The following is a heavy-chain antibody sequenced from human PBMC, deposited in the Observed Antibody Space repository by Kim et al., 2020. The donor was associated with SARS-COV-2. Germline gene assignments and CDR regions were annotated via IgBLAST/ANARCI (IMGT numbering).Heavy chain of an antibody. J-gene: IGHJ5*02. CDR1: GYTLKSYA. CDR2: INAANGNT. V-gene: IGHV1-3*01. CDR3: ARDGQVKSETTMNLNWCDP. D-gene: IGHD5-18*01. Sequence: ASVKVSCKASGYTLKSYAMHWVRQVPGQRLEWVGWINAANGNTKYAQNLQDRVTITRDTSTNTTYMELSSLTFEDTALYYCARDGQVKSETTMNLNWCDPWGQGTLVTVST.